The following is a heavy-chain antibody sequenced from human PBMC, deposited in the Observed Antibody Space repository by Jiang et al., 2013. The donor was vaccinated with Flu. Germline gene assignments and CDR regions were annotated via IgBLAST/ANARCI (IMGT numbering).Heavy chain of an antibody. J-gene: IGHJ4*01. Sequence: GSGLVKPSETLSLTCTVSGGPISSSSYYWDWIRQPPGRGLEWIGSIYYTGTTYNNPSLKSRVTISVDRSKNQFSLKLSSVTAVDTALYYCARREYSSSPFD. CDR3: ARREYSSSPFD. CDR2: IYYTGTT. D-gene: IGHD6-6*01. CDR1: GGPISSSSYY. V-gene: IGHV4-39*01.